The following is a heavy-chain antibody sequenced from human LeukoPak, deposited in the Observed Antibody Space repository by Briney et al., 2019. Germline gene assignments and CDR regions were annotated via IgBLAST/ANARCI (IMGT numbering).Heavy chain of an antibody. CDR3: ARDCSVAGRRYNFDY. Sequence: QTGGSLRLSCVASGFTFSNYDMNWVRQAPGKGLEWLSYIGSSDRTIYYADSVKGRFTISRDNAKNSLYLQMNSLRVEDTAVYFCARDCSVAGRRYNFDYWGQGALVTVSS. CDR1: GFTFSNYD. V-gene: IGHV3-48*03. D-gene: IGHD6-19*01. J-gene: IGHJ4*02. CDR2: IGSSDRTI.